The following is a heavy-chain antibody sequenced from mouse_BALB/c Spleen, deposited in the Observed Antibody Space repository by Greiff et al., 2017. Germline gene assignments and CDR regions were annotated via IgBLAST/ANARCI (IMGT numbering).Heavy chain of an antibody. CDR3: ARYGSPPWWYFDV. J-gene: IGHJ1*01. CDR1: GYTFTSYW. Sequence: QVQLQQSGAELAKPGASVKMSCKASGYTFTSYWMHWVKQRPGQGLEWIGYINPSTGYTEYNQKFKDKATLTADKSSSTAYMQLSSLTSEDSAVYYCARYGSPPWWYFDVWGAGTTVTVSS. CDR2: INPSTGYT. D-gene: IGHD1-1*01. V-gene: IGHV1-7*01.